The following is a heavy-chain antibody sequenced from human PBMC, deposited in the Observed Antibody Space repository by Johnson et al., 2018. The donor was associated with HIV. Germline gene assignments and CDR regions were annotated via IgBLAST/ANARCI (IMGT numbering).Heavy chain of an antibody. CDR1: GFTLSSYW. Sequence: VQLVESGGGLVQPGGSLRLSCAASGFTLSSYWMSWVRQAPGKGLEWVANIKQDGSEKYYVDSVKGRFTISRDNAKNSLYLQMNSLRAEDTAVYYCARDPSPIVGATYAFDIWGQGTMVTVSS. CDR2: IKQDGSEK. J-gene: IGHJ3*02. CDR3: ARDPSPIVGATYAFDI. D-gene: IGHD1-26*01. V-gene: IGHV3-7*05.